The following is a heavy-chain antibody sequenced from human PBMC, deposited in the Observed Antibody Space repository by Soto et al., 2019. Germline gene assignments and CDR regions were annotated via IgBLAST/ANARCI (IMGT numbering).Heavy chain of an antibody. CDR3: ARDLSSGYDFYYFDY. CDR2: IDYSGKT. V-gene: IGHV4-38-2*02. J-gene: IGHJ4*02. D-gene: IGHD3-22*01. Sequence: SETLSLTCSVSGYLISSGYYWGWVRQTPGKGLEWLGSIDYSGKTYKNPSLKSRVSASVDLPQNQFSLNLRSVTAADTAVYFCARDLSSGYDFYYFDYWGQGTLVTVSS. CDR1: GYLISSGYY.